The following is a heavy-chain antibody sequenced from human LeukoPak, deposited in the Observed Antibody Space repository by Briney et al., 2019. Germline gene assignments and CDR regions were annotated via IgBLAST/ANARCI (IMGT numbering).Heavy chain of an antibody. CDR1: GGTFSSYA. CDR2: IIPIFGTA. V-gene: IGHV1-69*06. D-gene: IGHD2/OR15-2a*01. J-gene: IGHJ3*02. Sequence: SVKVSCKASGGTFSSYAISWVRQAPGQGLEWMGGIIPIFGTANYAQKFQGRVTITADKSTSTAYMELSSLRSEDTAVYYCAREGNLHRHAFDIWGQGTMVTVSS. CDR3: AREGNLHRHAFDI.